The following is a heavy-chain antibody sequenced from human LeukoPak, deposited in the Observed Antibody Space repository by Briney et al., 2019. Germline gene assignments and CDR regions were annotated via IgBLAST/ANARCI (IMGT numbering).Heavy chain of an antibody. Sequence: SETLSLTCTVSGGSISSHYWSWIRQPAGKGLEWIGRIYTSGSTKYNPSLKSRVNLSVDTSKNQFSLKLSSVTAADTAVYYCAREVRFLEWFFLNFDYWGQGTLVTVSS. V-gene: IGHV4-4*07. J-gene: IGHJ4*02. D-gene: IGHD3-3*01. CDR1: GGSISSHY. CDR2: IYTSGST. CDR3: AREVRFLEWFFLNFDY.